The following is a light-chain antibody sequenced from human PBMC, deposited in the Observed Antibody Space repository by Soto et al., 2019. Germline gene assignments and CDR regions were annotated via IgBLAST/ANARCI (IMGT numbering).Light chain of an antibody. CDR3: SSYTATRTEL. CDR2: DVS. V-gene: IGLV2-14*03. J-gene: IGLJ3*02. Sequence: QSALTQPASVAGSPGQSITIACTGTSSDVGGYNYVSWYQLHPGKAPRLVIYDVSIRPPAVSDRFSGSTSGNTASLTISGLQAEDEADYYCSSYTATRTELFGGGTKLTVL. CDR1: SSDVGGYNY.